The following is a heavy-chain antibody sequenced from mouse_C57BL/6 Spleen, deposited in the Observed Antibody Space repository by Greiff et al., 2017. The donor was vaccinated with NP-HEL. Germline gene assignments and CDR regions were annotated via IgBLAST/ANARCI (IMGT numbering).Heavy chain of an antibody. CDR1: GYTFTSYW. D-gene: IGHD2-3*01. CDR3: TRSYDGYIYAMDY. J-gene: IGHJ4*01. CDR2: IYPGNSDT. Sequence: VQLQQSGTVLARPGASGKMSCKTSGYTFTSYWMHWVKQRPGQGLEWIGAIYPGNSDTSYNQKFKGKAKLTAVTSASTAYMELSSLTNEDSAVYYCTRSYDGYIYAMDYWGQGTSVTVSS. V-gene: IGHV1-5*01.